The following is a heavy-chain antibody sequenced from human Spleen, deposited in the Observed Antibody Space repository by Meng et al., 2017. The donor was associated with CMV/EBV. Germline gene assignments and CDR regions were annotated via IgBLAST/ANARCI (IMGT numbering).Heavy chain of an antibody. V-gene: IGHV1-2*02. CDR1: GYMFTGHY. D-gene: IGHD1-26*01. CDR3: ARRGLPGYYYGMDV. CDR2: INPNSGDT. J-gene: IGHJ6*02. Sequence: ASVKVSCKASGYMFTGHYMHWVRQAPGQGLEWMGWINPNSGDTNYEQKFQGRVIMTRDTSIRTAYMELRRLRSDDTAVYYCARRGLPGYYYGMDVWGQGTMVTVSS.